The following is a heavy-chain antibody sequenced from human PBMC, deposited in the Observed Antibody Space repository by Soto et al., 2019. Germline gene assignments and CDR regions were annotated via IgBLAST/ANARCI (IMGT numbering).Heavy chain of an antibody. V-gene: IGHV1-69*13. CDR3: ATEPSSSSAY. J-gene: IGHJ4*02. CDR1: GGTFSSYA. CDR2: IIPIFGTA. Sequence: GASVKVSCKASGGTFSSYAISWVRQAPGQGLEWMGGIIPIFGTANYAQKFQGRVTITADESTSTAYMELSSLRSEDTAVHYCATEPSSSSAYGGQGTLVTVSS. D-gene: IGHD6-6*01.